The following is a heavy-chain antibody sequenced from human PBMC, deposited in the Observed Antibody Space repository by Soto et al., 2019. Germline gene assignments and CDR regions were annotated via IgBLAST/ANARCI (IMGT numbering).Heavy chain of an antibody. V-gene: IGHV3-15*01. CDR3: TTDRLRGGTSIEY. Sequence: PGGSLRLSCAASGFPFSTAWMGWVRQAPGKGLEWVGRIRSNSDGGSTDYAAPVKGRLTISRDDSKNTLYLQMNSLKIEDTAVYYCTTDRLRGGTSIEYWGQGTLVTVSS. J-gene: IGHJ4*02. D-gene: IGHD3-16*01. CDR1: GFPFSTAW. CDR2: IRSNSDGGST.